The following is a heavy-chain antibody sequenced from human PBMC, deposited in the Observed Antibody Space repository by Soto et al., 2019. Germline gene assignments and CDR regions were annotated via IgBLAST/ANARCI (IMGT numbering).Heavy chain of an antibody. CDR3: AKPTDYDYVWGSYRSTPSPFDY. D-gene: IGHD3-16*02. CDR1: GFIFSSYG. V-gene: IGHV3-30*18. CDR2: ISYDGSNK. Sequence: PGGSLRLSCAASGFIFSSYGMHWVRQAPGKGLEWVAVISYDGSNKYYADSVKGRFTISRDNSKNTLYLQMNSLRAEDTAVYYCAKPTDYDYVWGSYRSTPSPFDYWGQGTLVTVSS. J-gene: IGHJ4*02.